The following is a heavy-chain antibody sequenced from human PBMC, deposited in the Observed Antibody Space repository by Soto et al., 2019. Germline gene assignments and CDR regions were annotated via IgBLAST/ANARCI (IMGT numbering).Heavy chain of an antibody. Sequence: QVQLEESGPGLVKPPETLTLTCTVSGASISGRSSYSWGWIRQPPGKGLEWIGTIYYSGATYYSPSLQGRVSISVDTSKNHFSLMMNSLTAADTAVYFCARLSAVRGVIHYWGQGTLVAVSS. CDR3: ARLSAVRGVIHY. CDR1: GASISGRSSYS. V-gene: IGHV4-39*02. D-gene: IGHD3-10*01. J-gene: IGHJ4*02. CDR2: IYYSGAT.